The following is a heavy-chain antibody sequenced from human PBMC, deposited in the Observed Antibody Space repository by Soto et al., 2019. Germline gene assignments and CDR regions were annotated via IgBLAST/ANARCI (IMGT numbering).Heavy chain of an antibody. CDR3: ATAGAINGSCRSTSCYLSSGVNS. J-gene: IGHJ1*01. Sequence: PGGSLRLSCAASGVTFSSYAMSWVRQAPGKGLEWVSAISGSGGSTYYADSVKGRFTISRDNSKNTLYLQMNSLRAEDTAVYYCATAGAINGSCRSTSCYLSSGVNSWGQGTMVTVSS. V-gene: IGHV3-23*01. D-gene: IGHD2-2*03. CDR1: GVTFSSYA. CDR2: ISGSGGST.